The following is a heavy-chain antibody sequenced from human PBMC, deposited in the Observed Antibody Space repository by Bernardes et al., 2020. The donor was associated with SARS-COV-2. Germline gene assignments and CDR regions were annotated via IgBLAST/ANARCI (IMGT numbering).Heavy chain of an antibody. J-gene: IGHJ4*02. V-gene: IGHV4-39*01. CDR3: ARTNYDILTGYRDY. CDR2: IYYSGST. CDR1: GCSISSSSYY. Sequence: SETLSLTCTVSGCSISSSSYYWGWIRQPPGKGLEWIGSIYYSGSTYYNPSLKSRVTISVDTSKNQFSLKLSSVTATDTAVYYCARTNYDILTGYRDYWGQGTMVTGSS. D-gene: IGHD3-9*01.